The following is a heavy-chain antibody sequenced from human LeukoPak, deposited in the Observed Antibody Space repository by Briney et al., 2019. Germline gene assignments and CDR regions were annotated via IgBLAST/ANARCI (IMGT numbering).Heavy chain of an antibody. V-gene: IGHV3-74*01. CDR3: ARPSEATTYYFDY. J-gene: IGHJ4*02. Sequence: GGSLRLSCAASGFTFSSYWMHWVRQAPGKGLVWVSRINSDGSSTSYADSVKGRFTISRDNAKNTLYLQMNSLGAEDTAVYYCARPSEATTYYFDYWGQGTLVTVSS. D-gene: IGHD5-12*01. CDR1: GFTFSSYW. CDR2: INSDGSST.